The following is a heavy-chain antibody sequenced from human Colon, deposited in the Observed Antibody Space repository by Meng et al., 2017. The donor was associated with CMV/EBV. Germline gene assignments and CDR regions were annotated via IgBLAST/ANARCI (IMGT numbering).Heavy chain of an antibody. D-gene: IGHD3-3*01. CDR3: ATGADLPTFWNGFAY. Sequence: SGFTLNDFDMSWVRPATGKGLEWVSSISGSGLTTFYSDAVKVRFSISRDNSRTTLYLQINSLRSDDTAVYYCATGADLPTFWNGFAYWGQGAVVTVSS. V-gene: IGHV3-23*01. CDR1: GFTLNDFD. J-gene: IGHJ4*02. CDR2: ISGSGLTT.